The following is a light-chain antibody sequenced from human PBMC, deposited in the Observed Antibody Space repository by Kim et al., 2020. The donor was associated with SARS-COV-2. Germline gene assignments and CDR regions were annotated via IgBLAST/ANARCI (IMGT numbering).Light chain of an antibody. J-gene: IGLJ3*02. Sequence: QSVLTQPPSASGTPGQRVTISCSGSSPNIGSYNVVWYQQHPRADPHPLIYNNIRRPSGVPAQCSGSRSGSTASLPISCLQSGDEAAYYCSVWYAGLNQWVFGGGTQLTVL. CDR1: SPNIGSYN. CDR3: SVWYAGLNQWV. V-gene: IGLV1-44*01. CDR2: NNI.